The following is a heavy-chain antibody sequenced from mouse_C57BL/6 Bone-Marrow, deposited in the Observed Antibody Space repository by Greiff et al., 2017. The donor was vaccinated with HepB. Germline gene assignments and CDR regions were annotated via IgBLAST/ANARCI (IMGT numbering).Heavy chain of an antibody. J-gene: IGHJ2*01. CDR1: GYAFSSYW. CDR2: IYPGDGDT. Sequence: QVQLQQSGAELVKPGASVKISCKASGYAFSSYWMNWVKQRPGKGLEWIGPIYPGDGDTNYNGKFKGKAKLTADKSYSTAYMQLSSLTSEDSAVYFCASLYYGSSLDYWGQGTTLTVSS. CDR3: ASLYYGSSLDY. D-gene: IGHD1-1*01. V-gene: IGHV1-80*01.